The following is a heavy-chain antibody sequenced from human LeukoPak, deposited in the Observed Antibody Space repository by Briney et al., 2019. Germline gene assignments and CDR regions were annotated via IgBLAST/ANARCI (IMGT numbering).Heavy chain of an antibody. D-gene: IGHD2-15*01. CDR2: INPNSGGT. Sequence: GASVKVSCKASGYTFTGYYMHWVRQAPGQGLEWMGWINPNSGGTNYAQKFQGRVTMTRDTSISTAYMELSRLRSDDTAVYYCARVDRGHCSGGSCQDYWGQGTLVTVSS. J-gene: IGHJ4*02. V-gene: IGHV1-2*02. CDR3: ARVDRGHCSGGSCQDY. CDR1: GYTFTGYY.